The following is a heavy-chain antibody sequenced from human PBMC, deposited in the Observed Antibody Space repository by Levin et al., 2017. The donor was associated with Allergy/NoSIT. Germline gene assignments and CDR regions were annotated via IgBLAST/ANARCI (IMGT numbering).Heavy chain of an antibody. CDR3: AKTSGWPYYFDY. V-gene: IGHV3-23*01. D-gene: IGHD6-19*01. Sequence: HTGGSLRLSCAASGFTFSNFDMSWVRQAPGKGLEWVSAISGSGGGTYYADSVKGRFTISRDNSKNTLYLQMNSLRAEDTAVYYCAKTSGWPYYFDYWGQGTLVTVSS. J-gene: IGHJ4*02. CDR2: ISGSGGGT. CDR1: GFTFSNFD.